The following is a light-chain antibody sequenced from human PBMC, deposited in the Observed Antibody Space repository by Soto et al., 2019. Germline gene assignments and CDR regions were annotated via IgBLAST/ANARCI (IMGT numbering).Light chain of an antibody. CDR3: KQSYGTPGT. Sequence: DIQMTQPPSTLSATAGHRVTMTCRASQSISAWLAWYQQKPGKAPKLLIYRASSFESGVPSRFSGSGSGTEFTLTISSLQPEDFATYYCKQSYGTPGTVGKGKRLAIK. CDR2: RAS. J-gene: IGKJ5*01. CDR1: QSISAW. V-gene: IGKV1-5*03.